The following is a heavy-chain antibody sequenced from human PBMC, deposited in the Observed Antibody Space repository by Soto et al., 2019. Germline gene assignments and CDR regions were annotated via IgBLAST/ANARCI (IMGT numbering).Heavy chain of an antibody. CDR3: ARASGPLLWFGESVRYFDY. CDR1: GGSFSGYY. Sequence: SETLSLTCAVYGGSFSGYYWSWIRQPPGKGLEWIGEINHSGSTNYNPSLKSRVTISVDTSKNQFSLKLSSVTAADTAVYYCARASGPLLWFGESVRYFDYWGQGTLVTAPQ. J-gene: IGHJ4*02. D-gene: IGHD3-10*01. CDR2: INHSGST. V-gene: IGHV4-34*01.